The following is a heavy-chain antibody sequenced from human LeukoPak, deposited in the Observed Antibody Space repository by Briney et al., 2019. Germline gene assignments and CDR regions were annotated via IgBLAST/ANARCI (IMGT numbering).Heavy chain of an antibody. J-gene: IGHJ5*02. CDR2: IVPIFGTA. CDR3: AREAGEVVAAIASWFDP. V-gene: IGHV1-69*05. D-gene: IGHD2-15*01. CDR1: GGTVSRYA. Sequence: SSVRVCCKASGGTVSRYAISRVRQAPGQGLEWLGRIVPIFGTANYAQKFQGRVTITTDESPRTAYMELSSLRSEDTAVYYCAREAGEVVAAIASWFDPWGQGNLVTVSS.